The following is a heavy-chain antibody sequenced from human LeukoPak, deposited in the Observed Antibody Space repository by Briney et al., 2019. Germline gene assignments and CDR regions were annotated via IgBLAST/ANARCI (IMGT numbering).Heavy chain of an antibody. V-gene: IGHV4-4*07. CDR3: ARGRGQSGNYHFDC. CDR2: IYTSGNT. Sequence: SETLSLTCTVSGVSINSYYWNWIRQPAGGGLERIGRIYTSGNTNYNPSLKSRGTMSVDTSKGQFSLKLTSVTAADTAVYYCARGRGQSGNYHFDCWGQGTLVTVSS. J-gene: IGHJ4*02. CDR1: GVSINSYY. D-gene: IGHD4-23*01.